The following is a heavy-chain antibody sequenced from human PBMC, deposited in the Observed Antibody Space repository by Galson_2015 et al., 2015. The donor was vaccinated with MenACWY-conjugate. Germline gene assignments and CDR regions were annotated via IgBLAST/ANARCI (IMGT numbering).Heavy chain of an antibody. CDR3: AKDWSVPYSTISYYFYMDV. V-gene: IGHV3-30*18. J-gene: IGHJ6*03. CDR1: GFTFRRFG. Sequence: SLRLSCAASGFTFRRFGMHWVRQAPGKGLEWMAVISYDGSNESYADSVKGQFTISRDNSKNTLYLQMNSLRAGDTAVYYCAKDWSVPYSTISYYFYMDVWGKGTTVTVSS. CDR2: ISYDGSNE. D-gene: IGHD6-13*01.